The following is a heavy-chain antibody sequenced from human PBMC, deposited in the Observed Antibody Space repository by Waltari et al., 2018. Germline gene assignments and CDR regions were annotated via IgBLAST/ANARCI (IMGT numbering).Heavy chain of an antibody. V-gene: IGHV4-38-2*01. CDR3: ARHESAHYGGFDS. J-gene: IGHJ4*02. CDR1: GDSITSASY. CDR2: VYHFGSS. Sequence: QVQLQESGPGLVKPSETLSLTCAVPGDSITSASYWGWSRQPPGKGLEWIGYVYHFGSSSYNPSLKSRVTMSVDTSKRQFSLNLSSVTAADTAVYYCARHESAHYGGFDSWGRGTLVTVSA. D-gene: IGHD4-17*01.